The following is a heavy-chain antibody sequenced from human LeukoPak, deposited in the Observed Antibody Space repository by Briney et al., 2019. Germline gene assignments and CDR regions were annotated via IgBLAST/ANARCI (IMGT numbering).Heavy chain of an antibody. CDR3: AKSRYSSGWYGDDY. Sequence: GGSLRLSCSVSGFTFSSYAMSWVRQAPGKGLEWVSAISGSGGSTYYADSVKGRFTISRDNSKNTLYLQMNSLRAEDTAVYYCAKSRYSSGWYGDDYWGQGTLVTVSS. D-gene: IGHD6-19*01. CDR1: GFTFSSYA. J-gene: IGHJ4*02. V-gene: IGHV3-23*01. CDR2: ISGSGGST.